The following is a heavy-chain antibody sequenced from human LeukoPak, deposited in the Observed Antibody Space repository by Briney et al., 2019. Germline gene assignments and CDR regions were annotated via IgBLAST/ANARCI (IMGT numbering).Heavy chain of an antibody. V-gene: IGHV3-30*04. J-gene: IGHJ4*02. CDR2: ISYDGSNK. D-gene: IGHD3-9*01. CDR3: ARGVRDFDWLSPPNY. Sequence: GGSLRLSCAASGFTFSSYAMHWVRQAPGKGLEWVAVISYDGSNKYYADSVKGRFTISRDNSKNTLYLQMNSLRAEDTAVYYCARGVRDFDWLSPPNYWGQGTLVTVSS. CDR1: GFTFSSYA.